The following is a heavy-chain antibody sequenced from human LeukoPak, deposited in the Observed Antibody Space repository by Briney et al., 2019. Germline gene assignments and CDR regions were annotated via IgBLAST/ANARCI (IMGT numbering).Heavy chain of an antibody. CDR3: ARDRREQYCSGGSCYSALGFFDY. J-gene: IGHJ4*02. CDR2: IHGSRST. CDR1: GGSISSYY. D-gene: IGHD2-15*01. V-gene: IGHV4-59*01. Sequence: SETLSLTCTVSGGSISSYYWSWIRQPPGKGLEWIGYIHGSRSTNYNPSLKSRVTISVDTSKNRFSLKLSSVTAADTAVYYCARDRREQYCSGGSCYSALGFFDYWGQGTLVTVSS.